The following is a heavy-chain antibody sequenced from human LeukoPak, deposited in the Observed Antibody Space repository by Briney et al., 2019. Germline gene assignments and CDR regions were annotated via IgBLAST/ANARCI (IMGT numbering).Heavy chain of an antibody. J-gene: IGHJ6*02. CDR3: ARGGITIFGVGNYYYYGMDV. V-gene: IGHV1-69*08. D-gene: IGHD3-3*01. Sequence: GASVKVSCKASGGTFSTYTISWVRQAPGQGLEWMGRIIPILGTANYAQKFQGRVTITADKSTSTAYMELSSLRSEDMAVYYCARGGITIFGVGNYYYYGMDVWGQGTTVTVSS. CDR1: GGTFSTYT. CDR2: IIPILGTA.